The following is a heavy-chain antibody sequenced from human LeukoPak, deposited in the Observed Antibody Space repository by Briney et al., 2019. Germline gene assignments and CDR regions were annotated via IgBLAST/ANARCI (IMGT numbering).Heavy chain of an antibody. V-gene: IGHV3-53*01. CDR1: GFTVSSNS. Sequence: QPGGSLRLSCTVSGFTVSSNSMSWVRQAPGKGLEWVSFIYSDNTHYSDSVKGRFTISRDNSKNTLYLQMNSLRAEDTAVYYCARRAGAYSHPYVYWGQGTLVTVSS. CDR2: IYSDNT. J-gene: IGHJ4*02. D-gene: IGHD4/OR15-4a*01. CDR3: ARRAGAYSHPYVY.